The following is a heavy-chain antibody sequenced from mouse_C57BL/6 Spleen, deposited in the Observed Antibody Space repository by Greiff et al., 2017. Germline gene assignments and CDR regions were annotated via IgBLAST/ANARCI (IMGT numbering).Heavy chain of an antibody. J-gene: IGHJ1*03. D-gene: IGHD4-1*01. CDR3: LKLGRWYFDV. Sequence: QVQLQQSGAELVRPGASVTLSCKASGYTFTDYEMHWVQQTPVHGLEWIGAIDPETGGTAYNQKFKGKAILTADKSSSTAYMELRSLTSEDAAVYYCLKLGRWYFDVWGTGTTVTVSS. V-gene: IGHV1-15*01. CDR2: IDPETGGT. CDR1: GYTFTDYE.